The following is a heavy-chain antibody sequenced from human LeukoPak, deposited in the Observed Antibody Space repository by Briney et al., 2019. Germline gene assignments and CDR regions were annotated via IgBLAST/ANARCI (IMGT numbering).Heavy chain of an antibody. Sequence: SETLSLTCTVSGGSISSYYWSWIRQPPGKGLEWIGSIYYSGSTYYNPSLKSRVTISVDTSKNQFSLKLSSVTAADTAVYYCARYCGGDCNSGLFDYWGQGTLVTVSS. V-gene: IGHV4-59*05. D-gene: IGHD2-21*02. J-gene: IGHJ4*02. CDR2: IYYSGST. CDR1: GGSISSYY. CDR3: ARYCGGDCNSGLFDY.